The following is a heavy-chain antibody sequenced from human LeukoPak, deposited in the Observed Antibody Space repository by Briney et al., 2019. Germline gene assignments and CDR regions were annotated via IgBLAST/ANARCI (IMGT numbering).Heavy chain of an antibody. D-gene: IGHD6-19*01. J-gene: IGHJ4*02. Sequence: AGGSLRLSCAASGFTFSSYCMSWVRQAPGKGLEWVASIKQDGSEKFYVDSVKGRFTISRDNAKNSLYLQMNSLRAEDTAVYYCARDRLAVAGTVGPDYFDYWGQGTLVTVSS. CDR2: IKQDGSEK. CDR3: ARDRLAVAGTVGPDYFDY. V-gene: IGHV3-7*03. CDR1: GFTFSSYC.